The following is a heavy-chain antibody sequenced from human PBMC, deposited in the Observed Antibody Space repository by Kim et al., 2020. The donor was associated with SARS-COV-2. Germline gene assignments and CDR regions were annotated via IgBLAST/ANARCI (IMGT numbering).Heavy chain of an antibody. J-gene: IGHJ3*02. CDR3: AREANCSGSICYVFDI. CDR2: IYYSGST. V-gene: IGHV4-61*01. D-gene: IGHD2-15*01. CDR1: GGSVSSHSYY. Sequence: SETLSLTCTVSGGSVSSHSYYWSWIRQPPGKGLEWIGYIYYSGSTNYNPSLKSRAIISVDTSKNQFSLKLSSVTAADTAVYYCAREANCSGSICYVFDI.